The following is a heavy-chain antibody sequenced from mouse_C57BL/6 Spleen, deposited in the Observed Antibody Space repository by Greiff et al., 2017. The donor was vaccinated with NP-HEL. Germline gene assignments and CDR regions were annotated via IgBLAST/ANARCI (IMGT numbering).Heavy chain of an antibody. J-gene: IGHJ1*03. CDR1: GFTFSDYG. D-gene: IGHD1-1*01. V-gene: IGHV5-17*01. CDR3: ARSDYYGSSHWYFDV. CDR2: ISSGSSTI. Sequence: EVKLVESGGGLVKPGGSLKLSCAASGFTFSDYGMHWVRQAPEKGLEWVAYISSGSSTIYYADTVKGRFTISRDNAKNTLFLQMTSLRSEDTAMYDCARSDYYGSSHWYFDVWGTGTTVTVSS.